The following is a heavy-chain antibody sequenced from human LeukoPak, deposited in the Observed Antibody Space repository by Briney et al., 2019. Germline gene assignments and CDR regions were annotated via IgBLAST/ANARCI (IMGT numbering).Heavy chain of an antibody. CDR3: ARVEDIVVVPAASPDV. CDR2: ISAYNGNT. J-gene: IGHJ6*04. Sequence: ASVTVSCKASGYTFTSYGISWVRQAPGQGLEWMGWISAYNGNTNYAQKLQGRVTMTTDTSTSTAYMELRSLRSDDTAVYYCARVEDIVVVPAASPDVWGKGTTVTVSS. D-gene: IGHD2-2*01. CDR1: GYTFTSYG. V-gene: IGHV1-18*01.